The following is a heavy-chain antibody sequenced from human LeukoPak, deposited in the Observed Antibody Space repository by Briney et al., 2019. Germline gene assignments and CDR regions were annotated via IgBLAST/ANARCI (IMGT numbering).Heavy chain of an antibody. CDR3: ARDLWFGEFTPYYFDY. Sequence: GGSLRLSCAASGFTFSSYWMSWVRQAPGKGLEWVANIKQDGSEKYYVDSVKGRFTISRDNAKNSLYLQMNSLRAEDTAVYYCARDLWFGEFTPYYFDYWGQGTLVTVSS. D-gene: IGHD3-10*01. CDR1: GFTFSSYW. V-gene: IGHV3-7*01. CDR2: IKQDGSEK. J-gene: IGHJ4*02.